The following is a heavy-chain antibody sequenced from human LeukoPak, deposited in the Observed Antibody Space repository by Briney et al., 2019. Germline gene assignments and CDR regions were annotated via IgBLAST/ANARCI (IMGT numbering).Heavy chain of an antibody. CDR1: GGSISSYY. D-gene: IGHD4-11*01. CDR2: IYYSGST. Sequence: SETLSLTCTVSGGSISSYYWSWIRQHPGKGLEWIGYIYYSGSTYYNPSLKSRVTMSVDTSKNQFSLKLSSVTAADTAVYYCARGPYRNSFDYWGQGTLVTVSS. CDR3: ARGPYRNSFDY. V-gene: IGHV4-59*06. J-gene: IGHJ4*02.